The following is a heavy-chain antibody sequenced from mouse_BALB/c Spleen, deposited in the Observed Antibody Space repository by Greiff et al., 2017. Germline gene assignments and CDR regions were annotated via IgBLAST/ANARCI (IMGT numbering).Heavy chain of an antibody. Sequence: VQRVESGPGLVAPSQSLSITCTVSGFSLTSYGVHWVRQPPGKGLEWLGVIWAGGSTNYNSALMSRLSISKDNSKSQVFLKMNSLQTDDTAMYYCARDRDSSGYTWFAYWGQGTLVTVSA. D-gene: IGHD3-2*01. CDR1: GFSLTSYG. CDR2: IWAGGST. V-gene: IGHV2-9*02. J-gene: IGHJ3*01. CDR3: ARDRDSSGYTWFAY.